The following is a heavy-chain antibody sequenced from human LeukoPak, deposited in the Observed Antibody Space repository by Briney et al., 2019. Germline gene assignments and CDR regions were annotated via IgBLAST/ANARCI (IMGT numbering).Heavy chain of an antibody. CDR1: GGSISTYN. D-gene: IGHD4-17*01. Sequence: PSETLSLTCIVSGGSISTYNWSWIRQLPGRALEWIGYIYYTGSTNYHPSLKSRVTISVDTSKNQFSLRLNSVTAADTAVYYCAGTTVTTYSDHFDFWGQGTLVTVSS. CDR3: AGTTVTTYSDHFDF. V-gene: IGHV4-59*08. CDR2: IYYTGST. J-gene: IGHJ4*02.